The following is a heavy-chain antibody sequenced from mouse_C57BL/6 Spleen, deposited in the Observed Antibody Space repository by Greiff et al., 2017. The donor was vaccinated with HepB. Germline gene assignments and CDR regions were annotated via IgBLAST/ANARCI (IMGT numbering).Heavy chain of an antibody. CDR1: GFSLTSYG. Sequence: VKLMESGPSLVAPSQSLSITCTVSGFSLTSYGVHWVRQPPGKGLEWLVVIWSDGSTTYNSALKSRLSISKDNSKSQVFLKMNSLQTDDTAMYYCARHEGDYYGSSFAYWGQGTLVTVSA. D-gene: IGHD1-1*01. CDR3: ARHEGDYYGSSFAY. CDR2: IWSDGST. V-gene: IGHV2-6-1*01. J-gene: IGHJ3*01.